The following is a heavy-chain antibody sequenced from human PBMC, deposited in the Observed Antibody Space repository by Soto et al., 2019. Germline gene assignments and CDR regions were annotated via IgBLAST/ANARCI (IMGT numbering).Heavy chain of an antibody. J-gene: IGHJ4*02. V-gene: IGHV3-23*01. D-gene: IGHD3-22*01. CDR3: AKSRYSDSSGDFYDY. CDR2: IGGSGRTT. CDR1: AFTFNNYA. Sequence: EVQLLESGGGLVQPGGSLSLSCAASAFTFNNYAMSWVRQAPGKGLEWVSGIGGSGRTTYYADSMKGRFTISRDNSNNTLLLQMNSLRAEDTAVYYCAKSRYSDSSGDFYDYWGQGTLVTVSS.